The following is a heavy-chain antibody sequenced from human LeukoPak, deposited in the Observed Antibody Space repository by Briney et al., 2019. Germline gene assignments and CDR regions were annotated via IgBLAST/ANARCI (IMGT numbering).Heavy chain of an antibody. D-gene: IGHD3-22*01. CDR1: GGSISNYY. CDR2: IYYSGTT. Sequence: PSETLSLTCTVSGGSISNYYWSWIRQPPGKGLEWIGYIYYSGTTNYNPSLKSRVTISVDTSKNQFSLKLSSVTAADTAVYYCVRRSGYSSSEDYWGQGILVTVSS. V-gene: IGHV4-59*08. J-gene: IGHJ4*02. CDR3: VRRSGYSSSEDY.